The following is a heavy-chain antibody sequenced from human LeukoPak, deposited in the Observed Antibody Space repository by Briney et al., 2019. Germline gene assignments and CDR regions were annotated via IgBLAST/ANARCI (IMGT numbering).Heavy chain of an antibody. V-gene: IGHV1-8*03. D-gene: IGHD3-22*01. CDR2: MNPNSGNT. Sequence: ASLKVSCKASGYTFTSYDINCVRQATGQGLEWMGWMNPNSGNTGYAQKFQGRVTITRNTSISTAYMELSSLRSEDTAIYYCARMYYYDSSGSHINWFDPWGQGTLVTVSS. J-gene: IGHJ5*02. CDR1: GYTFTSYD. CDR3: ARMYYYDSSGSHINWFDP.